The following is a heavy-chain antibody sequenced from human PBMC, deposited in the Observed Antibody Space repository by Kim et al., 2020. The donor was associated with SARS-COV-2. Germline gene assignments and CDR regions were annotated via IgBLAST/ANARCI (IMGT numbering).Heavy chain of an antibody. V-gene: IGHV3-30*04. CDR2: ISYDGSNK. CDR1: GFTFSSYP. CDR3: ARDSLRLGELSLWGSYFDY. Sequence: GGSLRLSCAASGFTFSSYPMHWLRQAPGKGLEWVAVISYDGSNKYYADSVKGRFTISRDNSKNTLYLQMNSLRAEDTAVYYCARDSLRLGELSLWGSYFDYWGQGTLVIVSS. D-gene: IGHD3-16*02. J-gene: IGHJ4*02.